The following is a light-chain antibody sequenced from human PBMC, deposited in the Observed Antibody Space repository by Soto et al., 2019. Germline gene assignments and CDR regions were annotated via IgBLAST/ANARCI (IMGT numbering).Light chain of an antibody. CDR1: QSVTTN. CDR2: GAS. V-gene: IGKV3-15*01. J-gene: IGKJ1*01. CDR3: QQYNNWPPWT. Sequence: EVVMTQSPATLSVSPGERATLSCRASQSVTTNMAWYQQKPGQAPTLLIYGASTRATGITARFSGSGSGTNFTLTISSLKSEDFAVYYCQQYNNWPPWTFGQGTKVEIK.